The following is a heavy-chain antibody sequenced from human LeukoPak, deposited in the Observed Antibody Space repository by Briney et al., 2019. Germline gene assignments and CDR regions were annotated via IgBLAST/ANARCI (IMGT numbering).Heavy chain of an antibody. CDR1: GFTFSDYY. J-gene: IGHJ4*02. CDR3: ATVHGYYEYYFDY. CDR2: ISSSGSTI. Sequence: PGGSPRLSCAASGFTFSDYYISWIRQAPGKGLEWVSYISSSGSTIYYADSVKGRFTISRDNAKNSLYLQMNSLRAEDTAVYYCATVHGYYEYYFDYWGQGTLVTVSS. V-gene: IGHV3-11*01. D-gene: IGHD3-3*01.